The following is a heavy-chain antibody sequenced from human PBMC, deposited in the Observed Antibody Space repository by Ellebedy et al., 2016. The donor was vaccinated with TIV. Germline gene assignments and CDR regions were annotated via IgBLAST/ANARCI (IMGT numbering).Heavy chain of an antibody. V-gene: IGHV3-7*03. D-gene: IGHD5-12*01. CDR3: ARDPNSPGDTGYGDY. Sequence: PGGSLRLSCAASGFTFTTYWMSWVRPAPGKGLEWVANINQFGSEKYYVDSVKGRFTISRDNAQNSLYLHMNNLRAEDTAVYYCARDPNSPGDTGYGDYWGQGVVVTVST. CDR1: GFTFTTYW. J-gene: IGHJ4*02. CDR2: INQFGSEK.